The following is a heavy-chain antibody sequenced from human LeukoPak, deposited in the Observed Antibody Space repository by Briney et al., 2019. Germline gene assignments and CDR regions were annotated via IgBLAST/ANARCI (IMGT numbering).Heavy chain of an antibody. Sequence: ASVKVSCKASGYTFTSYGISWVRQAPGQGLEWMGWISAYNGNTNYAQKLQGRVTMTTDTSTSTAYMELRNLRSDDTAVYYCARGAGTGVYYYYMDVWGKGTTVTVSS. V-gene: IGHV1-18*01. J-gene: IGHJ6*03. D-gene: IGHD1-14*01. CDR2: ISAYNGNT. CDR1: GYTFTSYG. CDR3: ARGAGTGVYYYYMDV.